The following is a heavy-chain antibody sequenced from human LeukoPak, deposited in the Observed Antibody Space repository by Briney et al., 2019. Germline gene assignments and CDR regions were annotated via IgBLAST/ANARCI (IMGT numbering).Heavy chain of an antibody. CDR2: INHSGST. CDR3: ARGGGGAKAFYFDY. V-gene: IGHV4-34*01. J-gene: IGHJ4*02. Sequence: SETLSLTCAVYGGSFSGYYWSWIRQPPGKGLEWIGEINHSGSTNYNPSLKSRVTISVDTSKNQFSLKLSSVTAADTGVYYCARGGGGAKAFYFDYWGQGSLVTVSS. D-gene: IGHD1-26*01. CDR1: GGSFSGYY.